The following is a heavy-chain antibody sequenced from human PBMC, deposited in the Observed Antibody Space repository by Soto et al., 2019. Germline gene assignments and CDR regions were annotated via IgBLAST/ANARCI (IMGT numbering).Heavy chain of an antibody. V-gene: IGHV3-30*18. Sequence: VQLVESGGGVVQPGRSLRLSCAAYGFTFSSYGMHWVRQAPGKGLEWVAVISYDGSNKYYADSVKGRFTISRDNSKNTLYLQMNSLRAEDTAVYYCAKVGYYDSSGYPTDLYYFDYWGQGTLVTVSS. CDR2: ISYDGSNK. J-gene: IGHJ4*02. CDR3: AKVGYYDSSGYPTDLYYFDY. D-gene: IGHD3-22*01. CDR1: GFTFSSYG.